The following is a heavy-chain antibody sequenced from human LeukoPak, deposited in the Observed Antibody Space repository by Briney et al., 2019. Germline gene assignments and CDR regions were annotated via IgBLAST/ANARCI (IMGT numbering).Heavy chain of an antibody. J-gene: IGHJ4*02. CDR2: ISSSSTI. CDR1: GFTFSSYS. CDR3: ARDEGPIDY. V-gene: IGHV3-48*02. Sequence: GGSLRLSCAASGFTFSSYSMNWVRQAPGKGLEWLSYISSSSTIYYADSVKGRFTISRDNAKNSLFLQMNSLRDEDTAVYYCARDEGPIDYWGQGTLVTVSS.